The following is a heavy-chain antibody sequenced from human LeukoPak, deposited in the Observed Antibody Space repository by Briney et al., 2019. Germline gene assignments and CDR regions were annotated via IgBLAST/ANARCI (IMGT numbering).Heavy chain of an antibody. CDR1: GFTFSSYA. CDR2: ISYDGSNK. Sequence: GRSLRLSCAASGFTFSSYAMHWVRQAPGKGLEWVAVISYDGSNKYYADSVKGRFTISRDNAKNSLYLQMNSLRAEDTAVYYCARDGRPRSSWPFDYWGQGTLVTVSS. J-gene: IGHJ4*02. V-gene: IGHV3-30-3*01. D-gene: IGHD6-13*01. CDR3: ARDGRPRSSWPFDY.